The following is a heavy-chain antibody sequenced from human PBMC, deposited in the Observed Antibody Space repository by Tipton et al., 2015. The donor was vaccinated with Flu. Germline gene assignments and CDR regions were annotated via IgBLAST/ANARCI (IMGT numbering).Heavy chain of an antibody. CDR1: GGSLSSFY. CDR3: ARGSGSGTFVIFDY. Sequence: TLSLTCTVSGGSLSSFYWTWIRQPAGKGLEWIGRIYSSGITKHNPSLKSRVTMSVDTSKNQFSLSLSSVTAAATAVYYCARGSGSGTFVIFDYWGQGTLVAVS. CDR2: IYSSGIT. V-gene: IGHV4-4*07. D-gene: IGHD3-10*01. J-gene: IGHJ4*02.